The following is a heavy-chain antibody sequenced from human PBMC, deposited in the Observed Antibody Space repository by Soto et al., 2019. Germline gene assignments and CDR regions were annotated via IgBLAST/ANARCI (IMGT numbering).Heavy chain of an antibody. CDR1: GGSFKSGSYS. D-gene: IGHD3-3*01. Sequence: SLTCTVSGGSFKSGSYSWSWIRQPPGKGLEWIGYVYHTGRTSYNPSLKSRVSISMDTSKNQFSLNLDSVTAADTAVYFCARDFAYFVSWGQGTLVTVSS. V-gene: IGHV4-61*01. CDR2: VYHTGRT. J-gene: IGHJ4*02. CDR3: ARDFAYFVS.